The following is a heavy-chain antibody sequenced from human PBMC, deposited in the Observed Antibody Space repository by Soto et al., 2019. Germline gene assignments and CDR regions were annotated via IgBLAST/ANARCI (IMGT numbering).Heavy chain of an antibody. CDR3: ASNDCSSGVCRNYFDY. CDR1: SGSISSSYW. V-gene: IGHV4-4*02. CDR2: IYHSGST. D-gene: IGHD2-8*01. Sequence: QVQLQELGPGLVKPSGTLSLTCAVSSGSISSSYWWSWVRQPPGKGLEWIGEIYHSGSTNYNPSLKSRVTISVDKSKNQFSLKLSSVTAADTAVYYCASNDCSSGVCRNYFDYWGQGTLVTVSS. J-gene: IGHJ4*02.